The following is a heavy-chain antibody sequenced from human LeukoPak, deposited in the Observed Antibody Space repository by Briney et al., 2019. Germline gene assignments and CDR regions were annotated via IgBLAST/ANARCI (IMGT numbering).Heavy chain of an antibody. J-gene: IGHJ3*02. CDR2: ISGSGGST. V-gene: IGHV3-23*01. CDR3: ANDIAAASATSDAFDI. D-gene: IGHD6-13*01. Sequence: PGGSLRLSCAATRFNFRSYAMSWVRQTPGKGLEWGSAISGSGGSTYYADSVKGRFTISRDNSKNSLYLQMNSLRAEDTAVYYCANDIAAASATSDAFDIWGQGTMVTVSS. CDR1: RFNFRSYA.